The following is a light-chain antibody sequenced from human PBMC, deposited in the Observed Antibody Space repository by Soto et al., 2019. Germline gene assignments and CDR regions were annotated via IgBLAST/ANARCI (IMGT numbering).Light chain of an antibody. CDR1: QSVSNNY. V-gene: IGKV3-20*01. Sequence: EIVLTQSPGTLSLSPGERATLYCRASQSVSNNYLAWYQQKPGQAPRLLIYGASNRATGIPDRFSGSGSGTDFTLTISRLEPEDFAVYYCQQYGSSPRTFGQGTRL. CDR3: QQYGSSPRT. J-gene: IGKJ5*01. CDR2: GAS.